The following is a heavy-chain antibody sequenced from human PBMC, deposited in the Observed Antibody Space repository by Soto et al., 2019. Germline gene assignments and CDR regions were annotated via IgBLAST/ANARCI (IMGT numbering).Heavy chain of an antibody. CDR2: ISGSGGST. CDR3: AKDRIAVADPLPLDAFDI. D-gene: IGHD6-19*01. Sequence: GGSLRLSCAASGFPFGSYAMSWVRQAPGKGLEWVSAISGSGGSTYYADSVKGRFTISRDNSKNTLYLQMNSLRAEDTAVYYCAKDRIAVADPLPLDAFDIWGQGTMVTVSS. J-gene: IGHJ3*02. CDR1: GFPFGSYA. V-gene: IGHV3-23*01.